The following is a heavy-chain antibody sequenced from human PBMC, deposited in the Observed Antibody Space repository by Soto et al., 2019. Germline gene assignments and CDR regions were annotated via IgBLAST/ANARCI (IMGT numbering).Heavy chain of an antibody. CDR3: ARRRCLGVRCYEGNWLDP. J-gene: IGHJ5*02. D-gene: IGHD2-8*01. Sequence: AGGSLRLSCAASGFTFSTYSMNWVRQAPGKGLEWIGSIYYSGSTYYNPSLKSRVTISMDTSKNQFSLKLTSVTAADTALYYCARRRCLGVRCYEGNWLDPWGQGILVTVSS. CDR1: GFTFSTYS. CDR2: IYYSGST. V-gene: IGHV4-59*08.